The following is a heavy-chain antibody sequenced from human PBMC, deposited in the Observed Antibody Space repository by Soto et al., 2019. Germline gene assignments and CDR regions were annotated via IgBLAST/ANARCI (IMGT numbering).Heavy chain of an antibody. V-gene: IGHV3-7*03. CDR2: TNKDGSKG. Sequence: LRLSCVASGFTFSHHYMSWVSQAPRKGLEWVAKTNKDGSKGYYVDSMKCRFTICRDNAKNSLFLQMNSLTVDDTAVYYCARDGWFSVDSWGQGTLVTVSS. CDR1: GFTFSHHY. CDR3: ARDGWFSVDS. J-gene: IGHJ4*02. D-gene: IGHD6-19*01.